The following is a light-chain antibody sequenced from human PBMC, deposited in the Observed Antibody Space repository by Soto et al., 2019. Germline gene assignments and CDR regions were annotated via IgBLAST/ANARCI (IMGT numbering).Light chain of an antibody. CDR3: QQYGRPWT. CDR1: QSVSGSY. V-gene: IGKV3-20*01. CDR2: GAP. Sequence: EFVLTQSPGTLSLSPGERATLSCRASQSVSGSYLAWYQQKPGQSPRLLIYGAPSRATGIPDRFSGSGSGTDFTLTISRLEPKDFAVYFCQQYGRPWTFGQGTKVEIK. J-gene: IGKJ1*01.